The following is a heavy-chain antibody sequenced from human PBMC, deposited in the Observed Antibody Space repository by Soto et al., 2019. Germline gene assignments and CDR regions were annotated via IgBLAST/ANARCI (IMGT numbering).Heavy chain of an antibody. D-gene: IGHD1-26*01. CDR3: ARGKYSGSYYDWFDP. CDR1: GDSISSYY. CDR2: IYYSGTT. J-gene: IGHJ5*02. Sequence: SETLSLTCTVSGDSISSYYLSWIRQPPGKGLEWIGYIYYSGTTNYNPSLKSRVTISVDTSKNQFSLKLSSVTAADTAVYYCARGKYSGSYYDWFDPWGQGTLVTVSS. V-gene: IGHV4-59*01.